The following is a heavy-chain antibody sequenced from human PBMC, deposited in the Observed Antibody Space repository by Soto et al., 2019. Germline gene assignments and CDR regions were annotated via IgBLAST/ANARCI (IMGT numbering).Heavy chain of an antibody. CDR1: EFAFSSYA. CDR2: ISGSGGST. V-gene: IGHV3-23*01. CDR3: AKDKGSWFDP. Sequence: PGGSVRQSCAASEFAFSSYAMSWVRQAPGKGLEWVSAISGSGGSTYYADSVKGRFTISRDNSKNTLYLQMNSLRAEDTAVYYCAKDKGSWFDPWGQGTLVTVSS. J-gene: IGHJ5*02.